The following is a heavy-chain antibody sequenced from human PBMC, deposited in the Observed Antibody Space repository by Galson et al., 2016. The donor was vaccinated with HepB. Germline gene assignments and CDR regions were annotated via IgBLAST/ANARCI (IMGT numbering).Heavy chain of an antibody. Sequence: SVKVSCKASGLTLGDPAVHWVRQARGQRLEWIGYTVLGSGYTKCEEKFQDRITMTRDMSTITAYLELSSLTSADTAVYYCAAGGWGYYGTSFDPWGQGSLVTVSS. CDR1: GLTLGDPA. J-gene: IGHJ5*02. CDR3: AAGGWGYYGTSFDP. D-gene: IGHD3-22*01. V-gene: IGHV1-58*01. CDR2: TVLGSGYT.